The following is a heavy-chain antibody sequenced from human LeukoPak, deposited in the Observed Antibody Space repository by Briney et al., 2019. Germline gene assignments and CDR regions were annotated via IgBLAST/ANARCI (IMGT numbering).Heavy chain of an antibody. J-gene: IGHJ4*02. Sequence: PGGSLRLSCAASGFTFSSYSMTWVRQAPRKGLEWVSGINWNGGSTGYADSVKGRFTISRDNAKNSLYLQMNSLRAEDTALYYCARDWDYYGSGSYYTGFDYWGQGTLVTVSS. CDR3: ARDWDYYGSGSYYTGFDY. CDR2: INWNGGST. V-gene: IGHV3-20*04. D-gene: IGHD3-10*01. CDR1: GFTFSSYS.